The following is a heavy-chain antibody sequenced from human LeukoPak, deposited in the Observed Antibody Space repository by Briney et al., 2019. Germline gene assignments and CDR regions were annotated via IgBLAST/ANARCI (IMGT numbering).Heavy chain of an antibody. D-gene: IGHD3-9*01. CDR2: INHSGST. CDR1: GGSFSGYY. CDR3: ATHGRYPRDY. Sequence: SETLSLTCAVYGGSFSGYYWSWIRQPPGKGLEWIGEINHSGSTNYNPSLKSRVTISVDTSKNQFSLKLSSVTAADTAVYYCATHGRYPRDYWRQGTLVTVSS. J-gene: IGHJ4*02. V-gene: IGHV4-34*01.